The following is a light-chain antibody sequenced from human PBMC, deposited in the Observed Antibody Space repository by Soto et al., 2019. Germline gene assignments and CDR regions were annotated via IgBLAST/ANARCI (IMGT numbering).Light chain of an antibody. CDR3: QHYCNWPPSFP. CDR2: GAS. J-gene: IGKJ1*01. CDR1: QTIGSR. Sequence: EVVLTQSPGTLSLSPGEGATLSCRASQTIGSRFAGYHQKPGQAPRILISGASTRATGIPARLSGSGSETEFTLTISSLQSEDFAIYYCQHYCNWPPSFPFGQGTKVELK. V-gene: IGKV3-15*01.